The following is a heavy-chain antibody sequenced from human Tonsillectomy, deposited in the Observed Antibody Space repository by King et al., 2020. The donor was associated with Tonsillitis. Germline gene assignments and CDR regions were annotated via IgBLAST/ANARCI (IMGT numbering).Heavy chain of an antibody. J-gene: IGHJ4*02. CDR3: AHQLTVGARVFDY. CDR1: GFPLSTTELN. CDR2: IYCDDDQ. D-gene: IGHD4-23*01. V-gene: IGHV2-5*02. Sequence: ITLKESGPTLVKPTQTLTLTCTLSGFPLSTTELNVGWIRQPPRKGLELLALIYCDDDQRSSPPLRRRPTINRETSKNQVVLTMTNMDPVDTATYFCAHQLTVGARVFDYWGQGTLVTVSS.